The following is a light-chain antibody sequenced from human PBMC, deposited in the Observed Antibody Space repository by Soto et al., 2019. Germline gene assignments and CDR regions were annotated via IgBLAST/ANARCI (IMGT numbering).Light chain of an antibody. CDR2: DVS. CDR3: CSYAGNQTLV. Sequence: QSALTQPRSVSGSPGQSVTISCTGSSSDVGSYNYVSWYQQHPGKGPQVIIYDVSKRPSGVPDRFSGSKSGNTASLSISGLLTADEADYYCCSYAGNQTLVFGGGTKVTVL. V-gene: IGLV2-11*01. J-gene: IGLJ2*01. CDR1: SSDVGSYNY.